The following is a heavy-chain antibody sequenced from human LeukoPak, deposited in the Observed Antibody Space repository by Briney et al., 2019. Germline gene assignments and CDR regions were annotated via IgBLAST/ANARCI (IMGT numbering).Heavy chain of an antibody. CDR1: DDSFSSHY. V-gene: IGHV4-59*11. D-gene: IGHD4-17*01. J-gene: IGHJ3*02. Sequence: SETLSLTCAVSDDSFSSHYWTWIRQPPGKGLEWIGYISYIGTTNYNPSLKSRVTISIDTSKDQFSLKLSSVTAADTAVYYCARDLVTVTKGFDIWGQGTMVSVSS. CDR3: ARDLVTVTKGFDI. CDR2: ISYIGTT.